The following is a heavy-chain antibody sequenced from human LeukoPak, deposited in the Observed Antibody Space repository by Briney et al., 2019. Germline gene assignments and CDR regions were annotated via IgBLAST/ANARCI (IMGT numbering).Heavy chain of an antibody. J-gene: IGHJ5*02. D-gene: IGHD3-10*01. CDR3: ARVSITMVRGVIINNWFDP. CDR1: GDSISTYY. V-gene: IGHV4-4*07. CDR2: IYTSGST. Sequence: SETLSLTCTVSGDSISTYYWVWIRQPAGKGLEWIGRIYTSGSTNYNPSLKSRVTISVDTSKNQFSLKLSSVTAADTAVYYCARVSITMVRGVIINNWFDPWGQGTLVTVSS.